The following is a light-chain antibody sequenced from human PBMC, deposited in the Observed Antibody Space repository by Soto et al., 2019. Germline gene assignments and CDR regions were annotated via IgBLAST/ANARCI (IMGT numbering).Light chain of an antibody. CDR1: QSITTY. Sequence: DIQITQSPSSLSASVGDRVTITCRASQSITTYLNWYRQKPGKAPKLLIYAASSLQSGVPSRFSGSGSDTEFTLSISSLQPEDFATYFCQQIYSAPLTFGGGTK. V-gene: IGKV1-39*01. CDR2: AAS. J-gene: IGKJ4*01. CDR3: QQIYSAPLT.